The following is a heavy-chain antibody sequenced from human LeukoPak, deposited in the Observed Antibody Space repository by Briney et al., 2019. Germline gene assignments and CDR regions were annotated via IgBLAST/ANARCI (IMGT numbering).Heavy chain of an antibody. CDR1: GFTFSHYA. D-gene: IGHD5-12*01. V-gene: IGHV3-23*01. J-gene: IGHJ4*02. CDR3: AKCQSTEATIFDY. CDR2: IIPSGAST. Sequence: GGSLRLSCAASGFTFSHYAMSWVSQAPGKWLEWVSAIIPSGASTYYADSVRGRFTISRDNSKNTLYVRMNSLRAEDTAVYYCAKCQSTEATIFDYWGQGTLVTVSS.